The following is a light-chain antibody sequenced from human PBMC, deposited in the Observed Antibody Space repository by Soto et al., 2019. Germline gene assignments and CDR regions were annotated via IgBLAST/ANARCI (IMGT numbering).Light chain of an antibody. Sequence: QPVLTQSPSVSGTPGQRVTISCSGSSSNIGRYTVNWYQQLPGTAPKLLIYSNDQGPSGVPDRFSGSKSGTSASLAISGLQSEDEADYYCAAWDDSLNGPVFGGGTKLTVL. CDR2: SND. J-gene: IGLJ2*01. V-gene: IGLV1-44*01. CDR1: SSNIGRYT. CDR3: AAWDDSLNGPV.